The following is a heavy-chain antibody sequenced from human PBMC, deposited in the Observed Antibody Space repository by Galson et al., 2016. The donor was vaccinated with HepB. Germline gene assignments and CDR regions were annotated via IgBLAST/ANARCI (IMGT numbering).Heavy chain of an antibody. CDR1: GFTFSSSA. CDR3: ARARGSSSEEY. CDR2: ISYDGSNK. V-gene: IGHV3-30-3*01. D-gene: IGHD3-16*01. J-gene: IGHJ4*02. Sequence: SLRLSCAASGFTFSSSAMHWVRQAPGRGLEWVAVISYDGSNKYYADSVKGRFTISRDNSKNTLYLQMNSLRAEDTAVYYCARARGSSSEEYWGRGTLVTVSS.